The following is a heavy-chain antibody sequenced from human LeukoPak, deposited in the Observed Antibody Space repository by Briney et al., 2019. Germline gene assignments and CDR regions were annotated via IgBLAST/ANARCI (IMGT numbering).Heavy chain of an antibody. CDR3: ARGGGGMRIYGKNWFDP. CDR1: GGSFSGYY. Sequence: PSETLSLTCAVYGGSFSGYYWGWIRQPPGKGLEWIGEINHSGSTNNNPSIKSRVTISVDTSKNQFSLKLSSVTAADTAVYYCARGGGGMRIYGKNWFDPWGQGTQVTVSS. J-gene: IGHJ5*02. V-gene: IGHV4-34*01. D-gene: IGHD3-16*01. CDR2: INHSGST.